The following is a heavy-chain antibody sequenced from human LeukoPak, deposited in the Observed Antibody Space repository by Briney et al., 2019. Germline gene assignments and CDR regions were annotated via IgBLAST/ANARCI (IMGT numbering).Heavy chain of an antibody. V-gene: IGHV3-7*01. CDR3: VRESDVWSGPGIGRPLDV. J-gene: IGHJ6*04. D-gene: IGHD3-3*01. Sequence: GGSLRLSCAASGFTFSSYWMSWVRQAPGKGLEWVANIKEDGSDKQYVDSVRGRFTISRDNAKNSVSLQMDGLRAEDTAVYHCVRESDVWSGPGIGRPLDVWGKGTTVTVSS. CDR1: GFTFSSYW. CDR2: IKEDGSDK.